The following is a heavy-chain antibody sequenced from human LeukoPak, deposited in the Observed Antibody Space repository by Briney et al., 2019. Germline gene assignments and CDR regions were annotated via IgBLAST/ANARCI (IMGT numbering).Heavy chain of an antibody. CDR1: EFTFNNYG. J-gene: IGHJ4*02. Sequence: GGSLRLSCAASEFTFNNYGMHWVRQAPGKGLEWVAVISYDGRNIHYPDSVKGRFTISRDISTDTPWLQMDSLRTEDTAVYYCAKGPLRGTAAAIDYWGQGTLVAVSS. CDR3: AKGPLRGTAAAIDY. CDR2: ISYDGRNI. V-gene: IGHV3-30*18. D-gene: IGHD2-2*01.